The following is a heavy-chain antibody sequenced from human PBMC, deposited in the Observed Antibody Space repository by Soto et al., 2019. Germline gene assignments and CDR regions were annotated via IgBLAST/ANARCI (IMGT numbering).Heavy chain of an antibody. V-gene: IGHV3-48*03. Sequence: GGSLRLSCAVSGFPFRSYEMNWVRQAPGEGPEWVSYITSSSDAIYYAASVKGRFTVSRDNAKNPLYLQMNSLRAEDTAVYYCAIWDFGDYLLSYGVDVWGQGTTVTVSS. CDR2: ITSSSDAI. J-gene: IGHJ6*02. CDR1: GFPFRSYE. D-gene: IGHD4-17*01. CDR3: AIWDFGDYLLSYGVDV.